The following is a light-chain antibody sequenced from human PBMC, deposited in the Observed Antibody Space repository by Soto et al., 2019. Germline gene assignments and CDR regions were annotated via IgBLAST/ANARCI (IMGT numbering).Light chain of an antibody. J-gene: IGKJ1*01. CDR1: QDIRND. CDR2: AAS. CDR3: LQDFNYPRT. Sequence: AIQMTQSPSSLSASVGDRVTITCLASQDIRNDLGWYQQKPGKAPKILINAASRLQGGVPSRFSGSGSGTDFTLTISSLQPEDFATYYCLQDFNYPRTFGQGTKVEVK. V-gene: IGKV1-6*02.